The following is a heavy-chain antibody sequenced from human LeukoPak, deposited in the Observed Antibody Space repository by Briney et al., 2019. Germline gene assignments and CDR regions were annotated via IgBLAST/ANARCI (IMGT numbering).Heavy chain of an antibody. Sequence: GGSLRLSCAASGFTFSSYSMNWVRQAPGKGLEWVSSISSSSSYIYYADSAKGRFTISRDNAKNSLYLQMNSLRAEDTAVYYCARVLYSGYDSDYWGQGTLVTVSS. J-gene: IGHJ4*02. CDR3: ARVLYSGYDSDY. D-gene: IGHD5-12*01. V-gene: IGHV3-21*01. CDR1: GFTFSSYS. CDR2: ISSSSSYI.